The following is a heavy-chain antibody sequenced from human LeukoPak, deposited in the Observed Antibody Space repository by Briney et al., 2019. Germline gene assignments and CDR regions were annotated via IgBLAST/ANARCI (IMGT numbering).Heavy chain of an antibody. V-gene: IGHV4-61*01. CDR1: GGSVSSGSYY. CDR3: ARGIVVVPAAMWY. CDR2: IYYSGST. Sequence: PSETLSLTCSVSGGSVSSGSYYWSWIRQPPGKGLEWIGYIYYSGSTNYNPSLKSRVTISVDTSKNQFSLKLSSVTAADTAVFYCARGIVVVPAAMWYWGQGTLVTVSS. J-gene: IGHJ4*02. D-gene: IGHD2-2*01.